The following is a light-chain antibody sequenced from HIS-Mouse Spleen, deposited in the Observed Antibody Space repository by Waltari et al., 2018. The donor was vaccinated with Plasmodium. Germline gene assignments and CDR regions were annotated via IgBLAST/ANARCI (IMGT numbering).Light chain of an antibody. V-gene: IGLV1-51*01. CDR2: ENN. CDR1: SSNIGNNY. J-gene: IGLJ2*01. Sequence: QSVLTQPPSVSAAPGQKVTISCSGSSSNIGNNYVSWYQQLPGTAPKLLIYENNKRPSGIPDRFTGSKSGTSATLGITELQTGDEADYYCGTWDSSLSAGVVFGGGTKLTVL. CDR3: GTWDSSLSAGVV.